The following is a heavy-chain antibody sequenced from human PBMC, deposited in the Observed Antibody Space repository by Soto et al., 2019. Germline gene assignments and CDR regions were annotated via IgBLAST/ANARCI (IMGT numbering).Heavy chain of an antibody. CDR3: ASIPSGYDLMVGYYYYYYMDV. CDR2: IYYSGST. Sequence: SETLSLTCTVSGGSISSSSYYWGWIRQPPGKGLEWIGSIYYSGSTYYNPSLKSRVTISVDTSKNQFSLKLSSVTAADTAVYYCASIPSGYDLMVGYYYYYYMDVWGKGTTVTVSS. J-gene: IGHJ6*03. D-gene: IGHD5-12*01. V-gene: IGHV4-39*01. CDR1: GGSISSSSYY.